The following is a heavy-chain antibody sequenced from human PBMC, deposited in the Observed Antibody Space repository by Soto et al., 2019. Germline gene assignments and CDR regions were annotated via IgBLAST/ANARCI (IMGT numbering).Heavy chain of an antibody. J-gene: IGHJ6*02. D-gene: IGHD2-2*01. CDR1: GLTFSGSA. Sequence: EVQLVESGGGLVQPGGSLKLSCAASGLTFSGSAMHGVLQASGKGLEWVGRIRSKANNYATAYAASVKGRFIISRDDSKNTAYLQMNSLEIEDTAVYYCTSQPRYCSSTDCYHLGMDVWGQGTTVTVSS. V-gene: IGHV3-73*02. CDR3: TSQPRYCSSTDCYHLGMDV. CDR2: IRSKANNYAT.